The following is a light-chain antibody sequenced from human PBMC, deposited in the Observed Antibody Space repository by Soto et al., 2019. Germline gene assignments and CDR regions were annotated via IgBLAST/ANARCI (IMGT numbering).Light chain of an antibody. Sequence: DIVMTQSPDSLAVSLGERATINCKSSQSVLYSSNNKNYLAWYQQKPGQPPKLLIYWASTRESGVPDRFSGSGSGTDSTLTISSRQAEDVAVYYCQQSYSTPSTFGQGTKLEIK. J-gene: IGKJ2*02. CDR3: QQSYSTPST. V-gene: IGKV4-1*01. CDR1: QSVLYSSNNKNY. CDR2: WAS.